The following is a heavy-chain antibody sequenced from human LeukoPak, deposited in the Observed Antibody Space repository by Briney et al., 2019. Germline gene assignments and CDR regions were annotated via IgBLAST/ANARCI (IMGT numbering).Heavy chain of an antibody. CDR3: ARDKAVAGSIDAFDI. J-gene: IGHJ3*02. Sequence: GGSLRLSCAASGFTFSSYEMNWVRQAPGKGLEWVSYISSSGSTIYYADSVKGRFTISRDNAKNSLYLQMNSLRAEDTALYHCARDKAVAGSIDAFDIWGQGTMVTVSS. CDR1: GFTFSSYE. V-gene: IGHV3-48*03. D-gene: IGHD6-19*01. CDR2: ISSSGSTI.